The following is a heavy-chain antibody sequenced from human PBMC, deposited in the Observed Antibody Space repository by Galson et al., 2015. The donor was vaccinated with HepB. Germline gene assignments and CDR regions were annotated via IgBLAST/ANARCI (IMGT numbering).Heavy chain of an antibody. CDR2: ISYDGGQK. V-gene: IGHV3-30*18. D-gene: IGHD6-6*01. J-gene: IGHJ4*02. Sequence: AVISYDGGQKKYADSVKGRFTISRDVSMNTIYLQASSLREEDTAVYHCAKGDVAYTSSSGGFDYWGQGTRVTVSS. CDR3: AKGDVAYTSSSGGFDY.